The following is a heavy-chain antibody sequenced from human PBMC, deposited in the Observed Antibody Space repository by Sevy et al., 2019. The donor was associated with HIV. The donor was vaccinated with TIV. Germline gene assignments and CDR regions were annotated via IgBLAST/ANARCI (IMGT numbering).Heavy chain of an antibody. CDR1: GFTFSSYA. CDR3: ARGGGGTMVRGVIPR. Sequence: GESLKISCAASGFTFSSYAMHWVRQAPGKGLEWVAVISYDGSNKYYADSVKGRFTISSDNSKNTLYLQMNSLRAEDTAVYYCARGGGGTMVRGVIPRWGQGTLVTVSS. CDR2: ISYDGSNK. J-gene: IGHJ4*02. V-gene: IGHV3-30-3*01. D-gene: IGHD3-10*01.